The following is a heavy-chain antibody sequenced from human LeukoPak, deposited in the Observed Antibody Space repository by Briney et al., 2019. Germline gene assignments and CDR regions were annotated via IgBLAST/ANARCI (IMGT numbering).Heavy chain of an antibody. V-gene: IGHV3-30*18. J-gene: IGHJ4*02. Sequence: GGSLRLSCAASGFTFSSYGMHWVRQAPGKGLEWVVVISYDGSNKYYADSVKGRFTISRDNSKNTLYLQMNSLRAEDTAVYYCAKTVAAYHWLPDYWGQGTLVTVSS. CDR1: GFTFSSYG. CDR3: AKTVAAYHWLPDY. CDR2: ISYDGSNK. D-gene: IGHD6-19*01.